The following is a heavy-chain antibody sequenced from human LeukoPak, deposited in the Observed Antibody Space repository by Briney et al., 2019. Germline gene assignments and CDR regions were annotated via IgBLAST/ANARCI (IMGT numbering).Heavy chain of an antibody. V-gene: IGHV3-23*01. D-gene: IGHD4-17*01. J-gene: IGHJ4*02. CDR2: ISASGGTT. CDR3: ARGRGDPLWYFEY. CDR1: GFTFSSYP. Sequence: GGSLRLSCAASGFTFSSYPMRWVRQAPGKGLEWVSGISASGGTTVYTDSVKGRFTISRDNSKNTLFLHMDSLRAEDTAVYYCARGRGDPLWYFEYWGQGTLVTVPS.